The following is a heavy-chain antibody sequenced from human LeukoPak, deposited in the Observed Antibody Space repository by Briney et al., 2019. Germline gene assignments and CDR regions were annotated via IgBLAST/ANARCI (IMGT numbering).Heavy chain of an antibody. CDR3: AREGNCSDGVCSTGIDY. Sequence: PGGSLRLSCAASGFTFRSYAMSWVRQAPGKGLEWVSLMSGGGGNTYYADSVKGRFTISRDNSKNTLFLQMNSLRVEDTAIYYCAREGNCSDGVCSTGIDYRGKGTLVTVSS. CDR1: GFTFRSYA. J-gene: IGHJ4*02. V-gene: IGHV3-23*01. CDR2: MSGGGGNT. D-gene: IGHD2-8*01.